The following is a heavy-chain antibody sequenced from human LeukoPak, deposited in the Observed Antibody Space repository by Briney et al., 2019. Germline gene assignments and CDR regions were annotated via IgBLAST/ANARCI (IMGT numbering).Heavy chain of an antibody. D-gene: IGHD4-23*01. CDR1: GYTFTNYY. CDR2: INPSGGST. J-gene: IGHJ4*02. CDR3: AREEHGGYHDY. V-gene: IGHV1-46*01. Sequence: ASVKVSCKASGYTFTNYYIDWVRQAPGQGLEWMGMINPSGGSTNYAQKFQGRVTMTRDTSTSTVYMELSSLGSEDTAVYYCAREEHGGYHDYWGQGTLVIVSS.